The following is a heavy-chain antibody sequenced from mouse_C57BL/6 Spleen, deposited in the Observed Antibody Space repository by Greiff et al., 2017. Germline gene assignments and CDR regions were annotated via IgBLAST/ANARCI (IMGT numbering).Heavy chain of an antibody. Sequence: LQQSGAELVRPGASVKMSCKASGYTFTSYYMPWVKQTPRQGLEWIGAIYPGNGDTSYNQKFKGKATLTVDKSSSTAYMQLSSLTSEDSAVECCARDSSGYGYARDYWGQGTSVTVSS. CDR1: GYTFTSYY. J-gene: IGHJ4*01. D-gene: IGHD3-2*02. CDR2: IYPGNGDT. CDR3: ARDSSGYGYARDY. V-gene: IGHV1-12*01.